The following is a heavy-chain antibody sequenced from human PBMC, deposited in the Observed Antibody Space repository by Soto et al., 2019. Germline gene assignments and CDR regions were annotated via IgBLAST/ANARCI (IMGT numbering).Heavy chain of an antibody. J-gene: IGHJ4*02. V-gene: IGHV4-39*01. CDR1: GGSISSSSYY. CDR2: IYYSGST. Sequence: PSETLSLTCTVSGGSISSSSYYWGWIRQPPGKGLEWIGSIYYSGSTYYNPSLKSRVTISVDTSKNQFSLKLSSVTAADTAVYYCARHSDQYVSSWYGLDSWGPGIMVTVSS. D-gene: IGHD6-13*01. CDR3: ARHSDQYVSSWYGLDS.